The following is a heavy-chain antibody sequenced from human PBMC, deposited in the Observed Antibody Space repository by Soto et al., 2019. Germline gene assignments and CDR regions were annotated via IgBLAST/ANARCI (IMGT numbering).Heavy chain of an antibody. Sequence: PGGSLRLSCAGSGFTFSTYLMSWVRQAPGKGLEWVANINQDGSEKYYVDSVKGRFTISRDNPKNSLYLQMNSLRAEDTAVYYCARSSGGSGKLWNYYGMDVWGQGTTVTVSS. D-gene: IGHD3-10*01. CDR2: INQDGSEK. V-gene: IGHV3-7*01. CDR3: ARSSGGSGKLWNYYGMDV. J-gene: IGHJ6*02. CDR1: GFTFSTYL.